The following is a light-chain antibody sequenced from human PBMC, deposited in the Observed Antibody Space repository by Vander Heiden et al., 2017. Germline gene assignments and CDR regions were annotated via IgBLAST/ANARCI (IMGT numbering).Light chain of an antibody. CDR2: CAA. V-gene: IGKV4-1*01. Sequence: DIVMTQSPASLAVSLGARATINCKSSQSVLYSSNNKNYLSWYQQKPAQPPNLLIYCAATRESGVPDRFSGSGSATDFTLTISSRQAEDVAVYYCQQYSSSSPGYTFGQGTKLEIK. J-gene: IGKJ2*01. CDR3: QQYSSSSPGYT. CDR1: QSVLYSSNNKNY.